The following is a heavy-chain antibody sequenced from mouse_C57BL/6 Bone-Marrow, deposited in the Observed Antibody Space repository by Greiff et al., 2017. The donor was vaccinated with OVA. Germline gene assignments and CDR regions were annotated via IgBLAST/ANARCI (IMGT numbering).Heavy chain of an antibody. CDR1: GYTFTSYD. D-gene: IGHD3-3*01. CDR2: IYPRDGST. J-gene: IGHJ2*01. Sequence: LVESGPELVKPGASVTLSCKASGYTFTSYDINWVKQRPGPGLEWIGWIYPRDGSTKYHEKFKGKATLTVDTSSRTAYMELHSLTSEDSAVYFCARRGFPLGYWGQGTTLTVSS. CDR3: ARRGFPLGY. V-gene: IGHV1-85*01.